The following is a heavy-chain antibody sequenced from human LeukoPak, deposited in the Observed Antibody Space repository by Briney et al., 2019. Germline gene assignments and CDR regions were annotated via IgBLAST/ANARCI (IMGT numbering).Heavy chain of an antibody. V-gene: IGHV4-39*01. CDR2: IYYSGST. CDR1: GGSISSSNYY. J-gene: IGHJ4*02. Sequence: PSETLSLTCTVSGGSISSSNYYWGWIRQPPGKGLEWIASIYYSGSTYYNPSLKSRVTISVDTSKNQFSLKLSSVTAADTAVYYCARQGSGNYLSPVNYWGQGTLVTVSS. CDR3: ARQGSGNYLSPVNY. D-gene: IGHD1-26*01.